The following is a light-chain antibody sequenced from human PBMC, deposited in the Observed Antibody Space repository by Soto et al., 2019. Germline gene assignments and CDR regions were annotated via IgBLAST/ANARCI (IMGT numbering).Light chain of an antibody. CDR2: LDRSGSY. J-gene: IGLJ3*02. CDR1: SGHSTYI. V-gene: IGLV4-60*02. Sequence: QLVLTQSSSASASLGSSVKLTCILSSGHSTYIIAWHQQQPGKAPRFLMTLDRSGSYNRGSGVPDRFSGSSSGADRYPTISNLQFEDEGVYYCETWYSNTHKLFGGGTKVTVL. CDR3: ETWYSNTHKL.